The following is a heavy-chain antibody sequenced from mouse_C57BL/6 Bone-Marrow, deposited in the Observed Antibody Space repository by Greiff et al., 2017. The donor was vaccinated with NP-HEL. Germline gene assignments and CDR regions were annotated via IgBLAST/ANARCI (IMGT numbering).Heavy chain of an antibody. V-gene: IGHV1-54*01. CDR2: INPGSGGT. Sequence: QVQLKQSGAELVRPGTSVKVSCKASGYAFTNYLIEWVKQRPGQGLEWIGVINPGSGGTNYNEKFKGKATMTADKSSSTAYMQLSSLTSEDSAVYVCAFYGSKDWYFDVWGTGTTVTVSS. D-gene: IGHD1-1*01. CDR3: AFYGSKDWYFDV. CDR1: GYAFTNYL. J-gene: IGHJ1*03.